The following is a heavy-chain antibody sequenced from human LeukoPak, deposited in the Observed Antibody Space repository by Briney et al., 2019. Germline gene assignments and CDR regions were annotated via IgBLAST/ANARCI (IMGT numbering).Heavy chain of an antibody. V-gene: IGHV3-64D*09. D-gene: IGHD6-13*01. CDR2: ITRNGGST. J-gene: IGHJ4*02. Sequence: GVSLRLSRAASGYTHRHFAMHWVPQAPGKGLEYVSDITRNGGSTYYTESLKGSFTISRDISKNTLYLQMNSLRGRDTAVYYGVKDREIAAASIDNFFDQGGEGTLVTVSS. CDR1: GYTHRHFA. CDR3: VKDREIAAASIDNFFDQ.